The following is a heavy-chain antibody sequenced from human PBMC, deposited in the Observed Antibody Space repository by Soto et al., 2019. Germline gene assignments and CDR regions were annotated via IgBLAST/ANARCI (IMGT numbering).Heavy chain of an antibody. CDR2: IIPISGAA. CDR3: ARDMTRTVVPYFDF. CDR1: GGTFGTNV. V-gene: IGHV1-69*06. J-gene: IGHJ4*02. Sequence: QVQLVQSGPEGKKLGSSVKFSCKAPGGTFGTNVVNGGRQAPGQGFEWMGRIIPISGAANYAQKFQGRVTITADKSTSTSYMELSSLRSEDTAVYYCARDMTRTVVPYFDFWGQGTLVTVSS. D-gene: IGHD1-7*01.